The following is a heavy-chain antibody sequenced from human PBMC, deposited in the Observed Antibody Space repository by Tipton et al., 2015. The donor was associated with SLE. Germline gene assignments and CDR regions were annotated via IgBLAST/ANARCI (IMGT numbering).Heavy chain of an antibody. CDR1: GGSINTYF. CDR2: IYYSGST. D-gene: IGHD1-1*01. CDR3: AIYKPRNDVFDI. V-gene: IGHV4-59*01. Sequence: TLSLTCTVSGGSINTYFWSWVRQPPGKGLEWLGHIYYSGSTDNNPSLKSRVTISVDRSKSQFSLDLSSVTAADTAVYYCAIYKPRNDVFDIWGQGTWVTVSS. J-gene: IGHJ3*02.